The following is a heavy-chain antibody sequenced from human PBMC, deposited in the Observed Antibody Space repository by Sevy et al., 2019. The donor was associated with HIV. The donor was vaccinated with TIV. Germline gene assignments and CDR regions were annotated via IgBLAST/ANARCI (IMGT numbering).Heavy chain of an antibody. D-gene: IGHD5-12*01. J-gene: IGHJ6*02. CDR2: IKGKLDGGTT. CDR1: XXXFSNAW. V-gene: IGHV3-15*01. CDR3: ITDPGYSGYDEEVIXYYYXGXDX. Sequence: GGSLRLSXAASXXXFSNAWMSWVRQAPGKGLEWVGRIKGKLDGGTTDYAAPVKGRFSISRDDSRKTLYLQMSRLKSEDTAVXYCITDPGYSGYDEEVIXYYYXGXDXXGQGTTVTVSS.